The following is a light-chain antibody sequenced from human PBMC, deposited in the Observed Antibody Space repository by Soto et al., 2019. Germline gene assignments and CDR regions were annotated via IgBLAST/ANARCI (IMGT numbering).Light chain of an antibody. J-gene: IGLJ1*01. CDR1: SSNIGAGYD. CDR2: GNT. V-gene: IGLV1-40*01. CDR3: QSYDSSRSGPDV. Sequence: QSVLTQPPSVSGAPGQRVTISCTGSSSNIGAGYDVHWYQQLPGTAPKLLIYGNTNRPSGVPDRFSGSKSGTSASLAITGLQSDDEADYYCQSYDSSRSGPDVFGTGTKVTVL.